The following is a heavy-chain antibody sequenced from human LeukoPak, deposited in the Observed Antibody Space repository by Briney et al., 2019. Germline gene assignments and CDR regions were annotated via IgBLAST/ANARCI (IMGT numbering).Heavy chain of an antibody. Sequence: PGGSLGLSCAASGFTFSSYGMHWVRQAPGKGLEWVAVISYDGSNKYYADSVKGRFTISRDNSKNTLYLQMNSLRAEDTAVYYCAKDSASYYFDYWGQGTLVTVSS. D-gene: IGHD2-2*01. CDR1: GFTFSSYG. V-gene: IGHV3-30*18. J-gene: IGHJ4*02. CDR3: AKDSASYYFDY. CDR2: ISYDGSNK.